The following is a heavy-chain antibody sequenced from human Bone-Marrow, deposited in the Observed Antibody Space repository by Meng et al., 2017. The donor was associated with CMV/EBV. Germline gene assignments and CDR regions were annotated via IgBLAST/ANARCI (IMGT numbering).Heavy chain of an antibody. Sequence: GESLKISCAASGFTFSSYEMNWVRQAPGKGLEWVSYISSSGSTIYYADSVKGRFTISRDNAKNSLYLQMNSLRAEDTAVYYCARDRPRPSTGTGGFYAFDIWGQGTMVTVSS. CDR1: GFTFSSYE. V-gene: IGHV3-48*03. CDR2: ISSSGSTI. D-gene: IGHD1-1*01. J-gene: IGHJ3*02. CDR3: ARDRPRPSTGTGGFYAFDI.